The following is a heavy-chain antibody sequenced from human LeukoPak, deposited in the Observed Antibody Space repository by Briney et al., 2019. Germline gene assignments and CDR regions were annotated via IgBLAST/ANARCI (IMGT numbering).Heavy chain of an antibody. V-gene: IGHV1-69*06. J-gene: IGHJ4*02. CDR3: ARDEYCSGGSCYSPLY. D-gene: IGHD2-15*01. CDR2: IIPIFGTA. CDR1: GGTFSSYA. Sequence: SVKVSCKASGGTFSSYAISWVRQAPGQGLEWMGSIIPIFGTANYAQKFQGRVTITADKSTSTAYMELSSLRSEDTAVYYCARDEYCSGGSCYSPLYWGQGTLVTVSS.